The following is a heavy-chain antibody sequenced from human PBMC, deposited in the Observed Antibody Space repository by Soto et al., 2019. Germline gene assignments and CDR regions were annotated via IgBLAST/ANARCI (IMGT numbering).Heavy chain of an antibody. Sequence: QVQLVESGGGVVQPGRSLRLSCAASGLTFSSYAMHWVRQAPGTGLEWVAVISYDGSNKYYADSVKGRFTISRDNSKNTLYLQMNRLRAEDTSVYYCARDQTTVATYYYYGMEVWGQGTTVTVSS. D-gene: IGHD4-17*01. CDR1: GLTFSSYA. V-gene: IGHV3-30-3*01. CDR3: ARDQTTVATYYYYGMEV. J-gene: IGHJ6*02. CDR2: ISYDGSNK.